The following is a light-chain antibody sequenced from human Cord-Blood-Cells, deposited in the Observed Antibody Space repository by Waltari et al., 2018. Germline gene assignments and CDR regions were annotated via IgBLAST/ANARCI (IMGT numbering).Light chain of an antibody. CDR2: EVS. Sequence: QSALTQPPSASGSPGQSVTISCTGTSSDLGGYNYVSWYQQHPGKAPKLMIYEVSTRPSGVPDRFSGSKSGNTASLTVSGLQAEDEADYYCSSYAGSNNLVFGGGTKLTVL. CDR3: SSYAGSNNLV. V-gene: IGLV2-8*01. J-gene: IGLJ2*01. CDR1: SSDLGGYNY.